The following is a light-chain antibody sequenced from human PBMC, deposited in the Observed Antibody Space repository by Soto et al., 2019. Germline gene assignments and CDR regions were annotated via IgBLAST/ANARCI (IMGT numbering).Light chain of an antibody. J-gene: IGLJ2*01. CDR1: SSDVGSYNL. V-gene: IGLV2-23*01. CDR2: EGS. CDR3: CSYAGSSTVV. Sequence: QSVLTQPASVSGSPGQSITISCTGTSSDVGSYNLVSWYQQHPGKAPKLMIYEGSKRPSGVSNRFSGSKSGNTASLTISGLQAEYEADYYCCSYAGSSTVVFVGGTKLTVL.